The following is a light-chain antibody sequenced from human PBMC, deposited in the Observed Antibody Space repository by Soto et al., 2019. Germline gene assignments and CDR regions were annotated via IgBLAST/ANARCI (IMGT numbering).Light chain of an antibody. CDR2: YAS. J-gene: IGKJ1*01. Sequence: EIVLTQSPATLSLSPADRATLSCRASQSVSSQLGWYQHKFGQAPSLLIYYASNRATGIPDRFSGSGSGTDFTPTTSILVPGDFAVYYCAQQLWPWTVGQGTNVDIK. CDR3: AQQLWPWT. V-gene: IGKV3-11*01. CDR1: QSVSSQ.